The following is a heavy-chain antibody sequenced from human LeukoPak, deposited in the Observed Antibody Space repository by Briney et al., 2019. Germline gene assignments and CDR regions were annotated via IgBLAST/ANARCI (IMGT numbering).Heavy chain of an antibody. CDR1: GGTFSSYA. V-gene: IGHV1-69*05. CDR3: ASLGSGSSPIIDFDF. Sequence: GASVKVSCKASGGTFSSYAISWVRQAPGQGLEWMGGIIPIFGTANYAQKFQGRITMTRDTSTSTVYMELSSLRSEDTAIYYCASLGSGSSPIIDFDFWGQGTLVTVSS. D-gene: IGHD3-10*01. CDR2: IIPIFGTA. J-gene: IGHJ4*02.